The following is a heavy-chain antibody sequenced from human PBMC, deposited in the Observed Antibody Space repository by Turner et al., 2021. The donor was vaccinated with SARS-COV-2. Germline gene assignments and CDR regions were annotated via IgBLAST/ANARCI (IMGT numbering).Heavy chain of an antibody. CDR3: ATGVAVTGTSSAYYYYYGMDV. CDR1: GYTLTDLS. J-gene: IGHJ6*02. CDR2: CDPEDGET. V-gene: IGHV1-24*01. D-gene: IGHD6-19*01. Sequence: QVKLVQSGAEVKKPGASVKVSCKVSGYTLTDLSMHWVRQAPGKGLEWMGGCDPEDGETIYAQKFQGRVTMTDDTSTDTAYMELSSLRSEDTAVYYCATGVAVTGTSSAYYYYYGMDVWGQGTTVTVSS.